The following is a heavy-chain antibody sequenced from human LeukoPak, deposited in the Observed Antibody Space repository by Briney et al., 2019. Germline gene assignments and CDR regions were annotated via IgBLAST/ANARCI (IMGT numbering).Heavy chain of an antibody. CDR2: IKQDGSEK. CDR1: GFTFSSYW. Sequence: PGGPLRLSCAASGFTFSSYWMSWVRQAPGKGLEWVANIKQDGSEKYYVDSVKGRFTISRDNAKNSLYLQMNSLRAEDTAVYYCARDSGREGMDTVIDYWGQGTLVTVSS. CDR3: ARDSGREGMDTVIDY. J-gene: IGHJ4*02. D-gene: IGHD5-18*01. V-gene: IGHV3-7*01.